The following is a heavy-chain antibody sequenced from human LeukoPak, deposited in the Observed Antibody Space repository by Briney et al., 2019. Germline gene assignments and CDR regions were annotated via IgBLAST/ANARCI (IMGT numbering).Heavy chain of an antibody. CDR1: GGSLSRYY. J-gene: IGHJ4*02. Sequence: SETLSLTCIVSGGSLSRYYWSWLRQPPGKGLEWMGYIYYSGSTNYNPSLKSRVTISVDTSKNQFSLKLSSVTAADTAVYYCARPYSSSFPLFWGQGTLVTVSS. V-gene: IGHV4-59*08. CDR2: IYYSGST. CDR3: ARPYSSSFPLF. D-gene: IGHD6-6*01.